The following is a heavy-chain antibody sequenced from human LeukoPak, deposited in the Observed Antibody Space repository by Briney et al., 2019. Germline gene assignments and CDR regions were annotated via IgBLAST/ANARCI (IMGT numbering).Heavy chain of an antibody. CDR2: ISWNSGSI. CDR3: AKEDICGNYFDC. D-gene: IGHD2-21*01. V-gene: IGHV3-9*01. CDR1: GFTFDDYA. J-gene: IGHJ4*02. Sequence: GGSLRLSCAASGFTFDDYAMHWVRQAPGKGLEWVSGISWNSGSIGYADSVKGRFTISRDNAKNSLYLQMNSLRAEDTALYYCAKEDICGNYFDCWGKEPLVTVSP.